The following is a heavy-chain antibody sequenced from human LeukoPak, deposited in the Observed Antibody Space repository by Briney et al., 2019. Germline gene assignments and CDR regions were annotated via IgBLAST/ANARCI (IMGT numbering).Heavy chain of an antibody. Sequence: GGSLRLSCAAFGFTFSSYDMNWVRQAPGKGLEWVSSLTTNSRYIYYADSVKGRFTIARDNAKNSLYLEMNSLRAVDTAVYYCARGGMTAIRGDAFDVWCQGTMVTVSS. D-gene: IGHD2-21*02. J-gene: IGHJ3*01. CDR2: LTTNSRYI. V-gene: IGHV3-21*01. CDR1: GFTFSSYD. CDR3: ARGGMTAIRGDAFDV.